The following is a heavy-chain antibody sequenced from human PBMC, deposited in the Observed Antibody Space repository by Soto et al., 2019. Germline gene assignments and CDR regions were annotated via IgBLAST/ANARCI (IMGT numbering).Heavy chain of an antibody. CDR1: GYTFTDYY. D-gene: IGHD2-2*01. J-gene: IGHJ2*01. Sequence: GASVKVSCKASGYTFTDYYIHWVRQAPGQGLEWVGWINPDSGGTNLAQRFQGRVTMTSDTSTNTAYMELSSLRSDDTAVYYCAIRTGQLAIISEFDGDWFFEVWGRGTLVTVSS. CDR2: INPDSGGT. V-gene: IGHV1-2*02. CDR3: AIRTGQLAIISEFDGDWFFEV.